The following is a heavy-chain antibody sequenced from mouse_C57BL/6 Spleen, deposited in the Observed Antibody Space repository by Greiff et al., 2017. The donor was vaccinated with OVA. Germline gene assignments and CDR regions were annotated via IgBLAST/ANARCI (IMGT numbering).Heavy chain of an antibody. CDR2: IRSKSNNYAT. V-gene: IGHV10-1*01. D-gene: IGHD2-1*01. Sequence: EVQLQESGGGLVQPKGSLKLSCAASGFSFNTYAMNWVRQAPGKGLEWVARIRSKSNNYATYYADSVKDRFTISRDDSESMLYLQMNNLKTEDTAMYYCVRHGVYYGNYEDAMDYWGQGTSVTVSS. CDR3: VRHGVYYGNYEDAMDY. J-gene: IGHJ4*01. CDR1: GFSFNTYA.